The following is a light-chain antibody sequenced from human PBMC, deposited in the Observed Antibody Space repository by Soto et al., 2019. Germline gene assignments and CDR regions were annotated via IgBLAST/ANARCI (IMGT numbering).Light chain of an antibody. Sequence: EIVLTQSPGTLSLSPGERATLSCRASQGVSSSYLAWYQQKPGQPPRLLIYGASSRATGIPDRFSGCGSGTDFTLTITRLEPEDFAVYYCQHYRTSFGGGTKVEIK. CDR2: GAS. CDR3: QHYRTS. V-gene: IGKV3-20*01. CDR1: QGVSSSY. J-gene: IGKJ4*01.